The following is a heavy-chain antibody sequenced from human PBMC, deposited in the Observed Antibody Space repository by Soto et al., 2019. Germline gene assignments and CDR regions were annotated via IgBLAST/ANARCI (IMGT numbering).Heavy chain of an antibody. CDR2: ISGSGGST. CDR3: AKDQQGDYYDSSGYYHY. J-gene: IGHJ4*02. CDR1: GFSVSNNY. V-gene: IGHV3-23*01. Sequence: GGSLRLSCEASGFSVSNNYMSWVRQAPGKGLEWVSAISGSGGSTYYADSVKGRFTISRDNSKNTLYLQMNSLRAEDTAVYYCAKDQQGDYYDSSGYYHYWGQGTLVTVSS. D-gene: IGHD3-22*01.